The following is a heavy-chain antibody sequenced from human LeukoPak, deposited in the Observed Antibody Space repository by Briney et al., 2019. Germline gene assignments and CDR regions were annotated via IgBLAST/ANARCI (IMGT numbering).Heavy chain of an antibody. CDR1: GFTFTNYA. V-gene: IGHV3-30-3*01. D-gene: IGHD3/OR15-3a*01. Sequence: GGSLRLSCAASGFTFTNYAMNWVRQAPGKGLEWVAVVSYDGLNENYADSVKGRFTIARGNFKNTLYLQMNSLRAEDTAIYYCARDKDYSFDYWGQGTLVTVSS. CDR3: ARDKDYSFDY. CDR2: VSYDGLNE. J-gene: IGHJ4*02.